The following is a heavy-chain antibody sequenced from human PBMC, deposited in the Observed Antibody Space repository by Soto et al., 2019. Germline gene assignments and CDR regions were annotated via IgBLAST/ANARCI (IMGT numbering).Heavy chain of an antibody. V-gene: IGHV1-69*02. J-gene: IGHJ4*02. D-gene: IGHD5-18*01. CDR1: GGTFSIYT. CDR2: IIPILGIA. Sequence: ASVKVSCKASGGTFSIYTISWVRQAPGQGLEWMGRIIPILGIANYAQKFQGRVTITADKSTSTAYMELSSLRSEDTAVYYCARAGGAMVHFDYWGQGTLVTVSS. CDR3: ARAGGAMVHFDY.